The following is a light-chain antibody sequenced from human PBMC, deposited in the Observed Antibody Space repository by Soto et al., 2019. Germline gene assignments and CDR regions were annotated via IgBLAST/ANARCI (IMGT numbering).Light chain of an antibody. Sequence: DIVMTQSPDSLAVSLGERATINCKSSQGVFSSSNIKTYLAWYTQKPGQPPKLLIYWASTRESGVPDRFSGSGSGTDFTLTISSLQAEDVAVYYCQQYYTTPRTFGQGTKVEIK. J-gene: IGKJ1*01. V-gene: IGKV4-1*01. CDR3: QQYYTTPRT. CDR2: WAS. CDR1: QGVFSSSNIKTY.